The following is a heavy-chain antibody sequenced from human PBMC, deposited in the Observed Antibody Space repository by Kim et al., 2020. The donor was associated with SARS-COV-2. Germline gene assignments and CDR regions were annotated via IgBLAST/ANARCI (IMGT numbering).Heavy chain of an antibody. D-gene: IGHD1-26*01. CDR2: ST. CDR3: ASTVGASGY. J-gene: IGHJ4*02. Sequence: STSYTDSVKGRFTISRDNAKTTLYLQMNSLRAEDTAVYYCASTVGASGYWGQGTLVTVSS. V-gene: IGHV3-74*01.